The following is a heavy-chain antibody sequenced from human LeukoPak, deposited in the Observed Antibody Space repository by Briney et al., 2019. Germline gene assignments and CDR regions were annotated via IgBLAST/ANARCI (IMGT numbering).Heavy chain of an antibody. CDR1: GGTFSSYA. J-gene: IGHJ4*02. D-gene: IGHD2-15*01. Sequence: SVKVSCKASGGTFSSYAISWVRQAHGQGLEWMGGIIPIFGTANYAQKFQGRVTITTDESTSTAYMELSSLRSEDTAVYYCARDRKPYCSGGSCYPFDYWGQGTLVTVSS. CDR2: IIPIFGTA. V-gene: IGHV1-69*05. CDR3: ARDRKPYCSGGSCYPFDY.